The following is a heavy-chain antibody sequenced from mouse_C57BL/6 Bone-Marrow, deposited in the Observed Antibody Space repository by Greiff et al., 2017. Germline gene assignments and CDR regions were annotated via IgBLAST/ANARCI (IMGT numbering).Heavy chain of an antibody. V-gene: IGHV5-17*01. CDR3: ARDYYGSSYAMDY. D-gene: IGHD1-1*01. CDR1: GFTFRDYG. CDR2: ISSVSSTI. J-gene: IGHJ4*01. Sequence: VQLKESGGGLVKPGGSLKLSCAASGFTFRDYGMHWVRQAPEKGLEWVVYISSVSSTIYYADTVKGRFTISRDTAKNTLFLQMTSLRYEDTAMYYCARDYYGSSYAMDYRGQGTSVTVSS.